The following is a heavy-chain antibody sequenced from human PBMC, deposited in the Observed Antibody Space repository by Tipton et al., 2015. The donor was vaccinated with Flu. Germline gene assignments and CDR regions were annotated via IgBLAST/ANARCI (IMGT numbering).Heavy chain of an antibody. V-gene: IGHV4-61*08. CDR1: GDSISIGGAY. CDR3: ARGFYGGQPYYYGMDV. CDR2: IYYSGST. D-gene: IGHD4-23*01. Sequence: TLSLTCTVSGDSISIGGAYWSWIRQHPGKGLEWIGCIYYSGSTNYNPSLKSRVTISVDTSKNQFSLKLSSVTAADTAVYYCARGFYGGQPYYYGMDVWGQGTTVTVSS. J-gene: IGHJ6*02.